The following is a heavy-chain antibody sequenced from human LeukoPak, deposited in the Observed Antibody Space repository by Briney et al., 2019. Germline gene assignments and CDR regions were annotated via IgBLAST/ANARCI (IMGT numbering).Heavy chain of an antibody. V-gene: IGHV4-38-2*02. D-gene: IGHD3-10*01. Sequence: SETLSLTCTVSGYSISSGYYWGWIRQPPGKGLEWIGSIYHSGSTYYNPSLKSRVTISVDTSKNQFSLKLSSVTAADTAVYYCARDKPVWFGELLDSSSWGQGTLVTVSS. CDR1: GYSISSGYY. CDR3: ARDKPVWFGELLDSSS. J-gene: IGHJ5*02. CDR2: IYHSGST.